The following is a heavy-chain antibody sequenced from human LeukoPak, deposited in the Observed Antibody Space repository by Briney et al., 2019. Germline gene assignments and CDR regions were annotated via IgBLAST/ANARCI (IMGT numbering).Heavy chain of an antibody. J-gene: IGHJ5*02. D-gene: IGHD2/OR15-2a*01. CDR1: GFTLSHSW. V-gene: IGHV3-74*01. CDR2: INSDGSTT. CDR3: ARAARADCTSPTCHSWLAP. Sequence: GGSLRLSCAASGFTLSHSWIHWVRQAPGKGLVWVSRINSDGSTTTYADSVKVPFTISRDNAKNTLYLQMNSLRAEDTAVYYCARAARADCTSPTCHSWLAPWGQGTQVTVSS.